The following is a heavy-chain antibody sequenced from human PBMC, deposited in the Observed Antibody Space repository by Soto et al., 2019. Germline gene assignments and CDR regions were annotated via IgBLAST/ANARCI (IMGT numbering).Heavy chain of an antibody. V-gene: IGHV4-39*01. CDR2: IYYSGNT. Sequence: QLQLQESGPGLVKPSETLSLTCTVSGGSISSSTYYWGWIRQPPGKGLEWIGSIYYSGNTYYNPSLKTRVTISVDTSKNQCSLKLSSVTAADTAVYYCARGAEAGYYYYYGMDVWGQGTTGTVSA. J-gene: IGHJ6*01. D-gene: IGHD6-13*01. CDR3: ARGAEAGYYYYYGMDV. CDR1: GGSISSSTYY.